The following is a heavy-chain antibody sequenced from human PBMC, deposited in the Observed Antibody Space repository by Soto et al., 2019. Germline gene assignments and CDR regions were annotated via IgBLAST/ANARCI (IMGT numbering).Heavy chain of an antibody. D-gene: IGHD1-20*01. J-gene: IGHJ4*02. CDR1: GFTFSNAW. V-gene: IGHV3-15*01. CDR2: IKSKTDGGTT. CDR3: TTDSRYNWIIDY. Sequence: GGSLRLSCAASGFTFSNAWMSWVRQAPGKGLEWVGRIKSKTDGGTTDYAAPVKGRFTISRDDSKNTLYLQMNSLKTEDTAVYYCTTDSRYNWIIDYWGQGTLVTVSS.